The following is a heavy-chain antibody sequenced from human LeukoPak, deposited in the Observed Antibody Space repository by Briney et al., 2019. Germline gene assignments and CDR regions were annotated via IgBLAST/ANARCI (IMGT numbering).Heavy chain of an antibody. CDR2: MQSTGNS. CDR3: AGDKRHSYGRYFDH. CDR1: GDSISTYH. V-gene: IGHV4-59*01. Sequence: SETLSLTCNVSGDSISTYHWNWIRKPPGRGLEWIGYMQSTGNSNYNPSLKSRVSMSVDTSKNRIVLNLSSVTAADTAVYYCAGDKRHSYGRYFDHWGQGLLVTVSS. J-gene: IGHJ4*02. D-gene: IGHD5-18*01.